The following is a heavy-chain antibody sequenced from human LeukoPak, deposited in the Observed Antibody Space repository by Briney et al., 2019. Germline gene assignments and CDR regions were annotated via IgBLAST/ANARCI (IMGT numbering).Heavy chain of an antibody. Sequence: GRSLRLSCVGSGFTFSSNWMQWVRQVPGKGLVWVSSINRDGRITTYADSVKGRFSISRDNAKNTVYLQMNSLRVEDTAVYYCVRSVTGTNGYWGQGTLVTVSS. D-gene: IGHD1-7*01. CDR1: GFTFSSNW. CDR3: VRSVTGTNGY. CDR2: INRDGRIT. J-gene: IGHJ4*02. V-gene: IGHV3-74*01.